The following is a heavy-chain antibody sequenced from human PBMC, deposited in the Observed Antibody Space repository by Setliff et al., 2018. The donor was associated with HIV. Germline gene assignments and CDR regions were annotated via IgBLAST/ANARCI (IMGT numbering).Heavy chain of an antibody. CDR2: VYNTGIT. V-gene: IGHV4-59*11. D-gene: IGHD6-19*01. J-gene: IGHJ4*02. CDR3: ARVTRSGSGWFWEHCFDS. Sequence: SETLSLTCTVSSDSTSNHYWSWVRQPPGKGLEWIGYVYNTGITSYNPSLKSRLTISVDMSQTQVSLKRRSVTAADTAVYYCARVTRSGSGWFWEHCFDSWGQGSQVTVSS. CDR1: SDSTSNHY.